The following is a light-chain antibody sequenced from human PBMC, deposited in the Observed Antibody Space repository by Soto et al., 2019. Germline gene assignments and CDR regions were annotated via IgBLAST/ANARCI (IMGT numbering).Light chain of an antibody. J-gene: IGKJ4*01. CDR1: QSISSY. CDR2: TAS. CDR3: QQSYSTPLT. V-gene: IGKV1-39*01. Sequence: DIQMTQSPSSLSASVGDRVTVTCRASQSISSYLYWYQQKSGTAPKLLIYTASSLQSGVPSRFSGSGSGTYFTLTIRSLQPEDFATYYCQQSYSTPLTFGGGTKVEIK.